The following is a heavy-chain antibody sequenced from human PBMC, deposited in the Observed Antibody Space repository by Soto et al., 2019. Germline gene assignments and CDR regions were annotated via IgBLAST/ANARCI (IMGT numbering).Heavy chain of an antibody. CDR3: ARQNYYSGMDV. J-gene: IGHJ6*02. CDR2: ISAYNGNT. Sequence: PGASVKVSCKASGYTFTSYFITWVRQAPGQGLEWMGWISAYNGNTNYAQMLQGRVTMTTDTSTATAYMEMTSLRSDDTAVYYCARQNYYSGMDVWGQGTTVTVSS. V-gene: IGHV1-18*01. CDR1: GYTFTSYF.